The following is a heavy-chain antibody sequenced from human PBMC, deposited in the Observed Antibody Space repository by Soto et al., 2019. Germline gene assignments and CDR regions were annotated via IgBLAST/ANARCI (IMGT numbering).Heavy chain of an antibody. CDR1: GFTFSNAW. D-gene: IGHD3-22*01. Sequence: GGSLRLSCAASGFTFSNAWMSWVRQAPGKWLEWVGRIKSKTDGGTTDYAAPVKGRFTISRDDSKNTLYLQMNSLKTEDTAVYYCTTDPSPAMIVVVTPDPFDYWGQGXLVTVYS. CDR2: IKSKTDGGTT. CDR3: TTDPSPAMIVVVTPDPFDY. V-gene: IGHV3-15*01. J-gene: IGHJ4*02.